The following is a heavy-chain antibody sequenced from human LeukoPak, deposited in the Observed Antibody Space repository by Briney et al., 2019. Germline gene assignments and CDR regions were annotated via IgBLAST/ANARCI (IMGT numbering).Heavy chain of an antibody. CDR3: ARGSYYYDSSGYYYLSDYYYMDV. J-gene: IGHJ6*03. CDR2: ISWNSGSI. CDR1: GFTFYDYA. V-gene: IGHV3-9*01. Sequence: SLKISFAASGFTFYDYAMHWVRQAPGKGLEWVSGISWNSGSIAYAESVKGRFTISRDNAKNSLYLQINSLRPEDTALYYCARGSYYYDSSGYYYLSDYYYMDVWGKGTTVTVSS. D-gene: IGHD3-22*01.